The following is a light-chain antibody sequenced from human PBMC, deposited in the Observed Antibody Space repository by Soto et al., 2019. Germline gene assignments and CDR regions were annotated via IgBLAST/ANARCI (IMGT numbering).Light chain of an antibody. CDR1: SGSIANNF. V-gene: IGLV6-57*01. CDR2: KDN. Sequence: NFMLTQPHSVSASPGKTVTMSCTRSSGSIANNFVQWYQQRPGSSPTTVIYKDNQRPSGVPDRFSGSIDSSSNSASLSISGLKTEDEDDYYCQSYDNNNHWVFGGGTKLTVL. J-gene: IGLJ3*02. CDR3: QSYDNNNHWV.